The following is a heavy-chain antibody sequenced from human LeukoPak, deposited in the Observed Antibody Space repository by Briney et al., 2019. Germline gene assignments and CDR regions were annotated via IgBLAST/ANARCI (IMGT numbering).Heavy chain of an antibody. CDR2: IYHSGST. CDR1: GGSISSGGYS. Sequence: PSQTLSLTCAVSGGSISSGGYSWSWIRQPPGKGLEWIGYIYHSGSTYYNPSLKSRVTISVDTSKNQFSLKLSSVAAADTAVYYCASPTWGSCSSTSCYALYFQHWGQGTLVTVSS. D-gene: IGHD2-2*01. J-gene: IGHJ1*01. V-gene: IGHV4-30-2*01. CDR3: ASPTWGSCSSTSCYALYFQH.